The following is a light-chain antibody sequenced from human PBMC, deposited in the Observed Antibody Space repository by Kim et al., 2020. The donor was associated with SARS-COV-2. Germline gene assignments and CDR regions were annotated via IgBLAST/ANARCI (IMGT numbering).Light chain of an antibody. CDR2: DVS. Sequence: QSALTQPASVSGSPGQSITVSCTGVNSDFGAYKYVSWYQQHPGKAPKLIIYDVSKRPSGISNRFSGSKSGNTASLTISGLQADDEADDYCSSYTSSTDYVFATGTKVTVL. J-gene: IGLJ1*01. V-gene: IGLV2-14*03. CDR1: NSDFGAYKY. CDR3: SSYTSSTDYV.